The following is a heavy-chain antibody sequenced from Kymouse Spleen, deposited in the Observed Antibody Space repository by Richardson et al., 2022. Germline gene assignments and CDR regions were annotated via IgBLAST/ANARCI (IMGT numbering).Heavy chain of an antibody. CDR2: IYHSGST. J-gene: IGHJ6*02. CDR3: ARDQGIAVAGYYYYYGMDV. V-gene: IGHV4-4*02. Sequence: QVQLQESGPGLVKPSGTLSLTCAVSGGSISSSNWWSWVRQPPGKGLEWIGEIYHSGSTNYNPSLKSRVTISVDKSKNQFSLKLSSVTAADTAVYYCARDQGIAVAGYYYYYGMDVWGQGTTVTVSS. CDR1: GGSISSSNW. D-gene: IGHD6-19*01.